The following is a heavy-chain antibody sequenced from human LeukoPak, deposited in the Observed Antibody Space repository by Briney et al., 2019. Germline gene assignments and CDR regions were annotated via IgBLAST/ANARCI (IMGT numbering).Heavy chain of an antibody. CDR3: VPSMSAAFDI. CDR1: GFNFSTYN. Sequence: GGSLRHSCAASGFNFSTYNMNWVRQPPGKGLEWVSFVSSSSSTIYYAGSVKGRFTISRDNTKNSLFLQMNSLRDEDTAIYYCVPSMSAAFDIWGQGTMVTVSS. D-gene: IGHD2-8*01. J-gene: IGHJ3*02. CDR2: VSSSSSTI. V-gene: IGHV3-48*02.